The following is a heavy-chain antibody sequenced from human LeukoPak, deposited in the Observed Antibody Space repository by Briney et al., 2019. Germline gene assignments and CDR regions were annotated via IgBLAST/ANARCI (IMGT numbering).Heavy chain of an antibody. D-gene: IGHD4-23*01. J-gene: IGHJ4*02. CDR2: INHSGST. V-gene: IGHV4-34*01. CDR1: GGSFSGYY. CDR3: ARGGGGNYVTSDY. Sequence: SETLSLTCAVYGGSFSGYYWGWIRQPPGKGLEWIGEINHSGSTNYNPSLKSRVTISVDTSKNQFSLKLSSVTAADTAVYYCARGGGGNYVTSDYWGQGTLVTVSS.